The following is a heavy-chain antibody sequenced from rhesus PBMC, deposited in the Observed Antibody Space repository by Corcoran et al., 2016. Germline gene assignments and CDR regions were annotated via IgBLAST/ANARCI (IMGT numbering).Heavy chain of an antibody. CDR3: AIAREYDPGSLDV. Sequence: QVQLQESGPGLVKPSETLSLTCTVSGASISSYWWSWIRQTHGKGLEWIGEINGNRGNTNYNPSLKSRVTISRDTSKNQLSLKLSSVTAADTAVYYCAIAREYDPGSLDVWGRGVLVTVSS. D-gene: IGHD3-22*01. V-gene: IGHV4-80*01. CDR1: GASISSYW. J-gene: IGHJ5-2*02. CDR2: INGNRGNT.